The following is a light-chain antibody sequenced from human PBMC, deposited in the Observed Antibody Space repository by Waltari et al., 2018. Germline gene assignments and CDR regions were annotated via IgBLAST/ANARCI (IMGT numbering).Light chain of an antibody. J-gene: IGKJ4*01. CDR3: QQYDSIVLT. V-gene: IGKV3-20*01. CDR2: GAS. Sequence: EIVLTQSPGTLSLSPGERATLSCRASQSVSNNFLNWYQQKPGQAPRLLIYGASSMATVIPDRFSGSGSVTDFTLTISRLEPEDFAVYYCQQYDSIVLTFGGGTKVEI. CDR1: QSVSNNF.